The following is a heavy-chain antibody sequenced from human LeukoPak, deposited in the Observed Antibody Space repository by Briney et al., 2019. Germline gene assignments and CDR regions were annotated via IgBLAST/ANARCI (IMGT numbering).Heavy chain of an antibody. V-gene: IGHV4-59*08. Sequence: SETLSLTCTVSGGSISYYYWSWIRQPPGKGLEWIGYIYYSGTTNYNPSLKSRVTISVDTSKNQFSLKLSSVTAADTAVYYCARHLKTDMVKAHFDYWVQGTLVTVSS. D-gene: IGHD5-18*01. J-gene: IGHJ4*02. CDR2: IYYSGTT. CDR3: ARHLKTDMVKAHFDY. CDR1: GGSISYYY.